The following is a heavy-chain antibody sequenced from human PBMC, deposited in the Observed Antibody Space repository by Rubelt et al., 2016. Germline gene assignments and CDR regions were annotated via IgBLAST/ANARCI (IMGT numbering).Heavy chain of an antibody. D-gene: IGHD1-1*01. CDR1: GFTFSNYG. J-gene: IGHJ4*02. CDR2: IRSDGSNK. Sequence: VQLLESGGGLVQPGGSLRLSCAASGFTFSNYGMHWVRQAPGKGLEWVSFIRSDGSNKFYADSVKGRFTISRDNSKNTLYLQMNSLRAEDTAVYYCAKEEPSTGVIYWGQGTLVTVSS. V-gene: IGHV3-30*02. CDR3: AKEEPSTGVIY.